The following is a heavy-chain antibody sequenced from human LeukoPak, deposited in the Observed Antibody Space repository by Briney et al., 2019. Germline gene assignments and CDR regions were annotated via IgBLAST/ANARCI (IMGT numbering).Heavy chain of an antibody. D-gene: IGHD6-13*01. Sequence: ASVKVSCKASGYTFTDYYIHWVRQAPGQGLEWMGWINPNSGGTNSAQKFQGRVTMTRDTSISTAYMELSRLTSDDTAVYYCARTSGIAAATFFWGQGTLVTVSS. CDR2: INPNSGGT. J-gene: IGHJ4*02. CDR1: GYTFTDYY. CDR3: ARTSGIAAATFF. V-gene: IGHV1-2*02.